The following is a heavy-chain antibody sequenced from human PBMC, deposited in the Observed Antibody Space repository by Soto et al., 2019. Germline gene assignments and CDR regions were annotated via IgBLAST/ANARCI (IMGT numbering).Heavy chain of an antibody. J-gene: IGHJ6*02. CDR3: ARGHCSSTGCYYYYYGMDV. V-gene: IGHV4-31*03. CDR1: GDSISSSGYY. D-gene: IGHD2-2*01. Sequence: QVQLQESGPGLVKPSQTLSLTCTVSGDSISSSGYYWSWIRQHPGKGLEWIGYIYYSGSTYYNPSPKSRVSISVDTSKNQFSLKLSSVTAADTAVYYCARGHCSSTGCYYYYYGMDVWGQGTTVTVSS. CDR2: IYYSGST.